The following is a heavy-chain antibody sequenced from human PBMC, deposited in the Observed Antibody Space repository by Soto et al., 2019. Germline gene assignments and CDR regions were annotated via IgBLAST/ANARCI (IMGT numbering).Heavy chain of an antibody. CDR3: ASPKIAFYNWFDP. J-gene: IGHJ5*02. D-gene: IGHD3-3*02. CDR2: IYYSGST. V-gene: IGHV4-39*01. Sequence: PSETLSLTCTVSGGSISSGDYYWGWIRQPPGKGLEWIGSIYYSGSTYYNPSLKSRVTISVDTSKNQFSLKLSSVTAADTAVYYCASPKIAFYNWFDPWGQGTLVTVPQ. CDR1: GGSISSGDYY.